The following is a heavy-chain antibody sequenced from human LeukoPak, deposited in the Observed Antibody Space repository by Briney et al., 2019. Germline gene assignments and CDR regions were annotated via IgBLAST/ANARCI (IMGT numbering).Heavy chain of an antibody. V-gene: IGHV4-4*07. CDR2: IYTSGNT. D-gene: IGHD6-13*01. CDR1: GGSISFYF. CDR3: ARRCASTWCFDY. J-gene: IGHJ4*02. Sequence: SETLSLTCTVSGGSISFYFWSWIRQPAGKGLEWIGRIYTSGNTNYNPSLKSRVTMSVDTSKNQFSLKVTSVTAADTAVYFCARRCASTWCFDYWGQGTLVTVSS.